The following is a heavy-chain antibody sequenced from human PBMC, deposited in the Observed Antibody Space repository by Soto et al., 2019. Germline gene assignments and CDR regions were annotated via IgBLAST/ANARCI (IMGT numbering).Heavy chain of an antibody. CDR3: ARGPRGRTVTSYYYYYGMDV. CDR2: INHSGST. CDR1: GGSFSGYY. V-gene: IGHV4-34*01. J-gene: IGHJ6*02. D-gene: IGHD4-17*01. Sequence: SETLSLTCAAYGGSFSGYYWSWIPQPPGKGLEWIGEINHSGSTNYNPSLKSRVTISVDTSKNQFSLKLSSVTAADTAVYYCARGPRGRTVTSYYYYYGMDVWGQGTTVTVSS.